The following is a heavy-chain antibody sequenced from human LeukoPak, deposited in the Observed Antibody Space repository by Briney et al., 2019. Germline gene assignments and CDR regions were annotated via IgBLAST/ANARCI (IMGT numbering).Heavy chain of an antibody. V-gene: IGHV3-15*01. CDR1: GFTFSNAW. Sequence: PGGSLRLSCAAPGFTFSNAWMSWVRQAPGKGLEWVGRIKSKTDGGTTDYAAPVKGRFTISRDDSKNTLYLQMNSLKTEDTAVYYCTGGWELLDPDYWGQGTLVTVSS. D-gene: IGHD1-26*01. J-gene: IGHJ4*02. CDR2: IKSKTDGGTT. CDR3: TGGWELLDPDY.